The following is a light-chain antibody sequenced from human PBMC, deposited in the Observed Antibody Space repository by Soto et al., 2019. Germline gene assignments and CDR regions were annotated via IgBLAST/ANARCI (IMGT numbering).Light chain of an antibody. CDR3: GTWGSSLSVVV. V-gene: IGLV1-51*02. Sequence: QSVLTQPPSVSAASGQKVTISCSGSNSNIGTNYVSWYQQLPGTAPKLLIYENNKRPSGIPDRFSGSQSGTSATLGITGLQTGDEADYYCGTWGSSLSVVVFGGGTKLTVL. CDR2: ENN. J-gene: IGLJ2*01. CDR1: NSNIGTNY.